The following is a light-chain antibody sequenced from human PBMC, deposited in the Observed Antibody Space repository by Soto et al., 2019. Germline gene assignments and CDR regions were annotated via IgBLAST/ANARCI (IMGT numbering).Light chain of an antibody. CDR3: MQALQTPLT. Sequence: DIVMTQSPLSLPVTPGEPASISCRSSQSLLHANGYNYLDWYLQKPGQSPQLVIYLGSNRASGVPDRFSGSGSGTDFTLKISRVEAEDVGVYYCMQALQTPLTFGGGTKVEIK. CDR1: QSLLHANGYNY. CDR2: LGS. J-gene: IGKJ4*01. V-gene: IGKV2-28*01.